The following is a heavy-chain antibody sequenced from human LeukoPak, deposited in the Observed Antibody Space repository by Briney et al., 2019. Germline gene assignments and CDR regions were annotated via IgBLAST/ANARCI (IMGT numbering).Heavy chain of an antibody. D-gene: IGHD3-10*01. CDR2: IYHSGST. CDR1: GYSISSGYY. J-gene: IGHJ4*02. Sequence: SETLSLTCTVSGYSISSGYYWGWIRQPPGKGLEWIGSIYHSGSTYYNPSLKSRVTISVDTSKNQFSLKLSSVTAADTAVYYCARAGYGSGRVYFDYWGQGTLVTVSS. CDR3: ARAGYGSGRVYFDY. V-gene: IGHV4-38-2*02.